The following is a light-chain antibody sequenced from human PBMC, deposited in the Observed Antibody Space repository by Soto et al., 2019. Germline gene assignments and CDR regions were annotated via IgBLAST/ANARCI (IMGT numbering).Light chain of an antibody. J-gene: IGLJ2*01. V-gene: IGLV2-8*01. CDR1: NSDVGGYNY. CDR2: EVS. CDR3: NSYAGSTV. Sequence: QSALTQPPSASGSPGQSVTISCTGTNSDVGGYNYVSWYQQHPGKAPKLMIYEVSKRPSGVPDRFSGSKSGNTASLTVSGLQAEDEADYYCNSYAGSTVFGGGTKVTVL.